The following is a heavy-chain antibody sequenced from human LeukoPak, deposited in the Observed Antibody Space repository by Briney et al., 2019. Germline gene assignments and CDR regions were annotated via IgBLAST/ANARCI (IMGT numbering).Heavy chain of an antibody. V-gene: IGHV3-21*01. CDR3: VRDQYYDILTGSIIY. J-gene: IGHJ4*02. CDR2: ITSSGSYI. Sequence: GGSLRLSCEGSGFTFDSYNMNWVRQAPGKGLEWVSSITSSGSYISYADSVKGRFTISRDNAKNSLSLQMDSLRAEDTAVYYCVRDQYYDILTGSIIYWGQGTLVTVSS. D-gene: IGHD3-9*01. CDR1: GFTFDSYN.